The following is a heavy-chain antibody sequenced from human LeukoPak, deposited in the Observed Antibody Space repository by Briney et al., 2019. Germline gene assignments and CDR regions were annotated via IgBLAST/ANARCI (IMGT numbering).Heavy chain of an antibody. V-gene: IGHV3-48*01. Sequence: PGGSLRLSCAASGFTFSSYSMNWVRQAPGKGLEWVSYISGSSSTRYYADSVKGRFTISRDNAKNSLYLQMNSLRAEDTSVYYCARYGDYGAFDIWGQGTMVTVPS. CDR3: ARYGDYGAFDI. CDR1: GFTFSSYS. D-gene: IGHD4-17*01. CDR2: ISGSSSTR. J-gene: IGHJ3*02.